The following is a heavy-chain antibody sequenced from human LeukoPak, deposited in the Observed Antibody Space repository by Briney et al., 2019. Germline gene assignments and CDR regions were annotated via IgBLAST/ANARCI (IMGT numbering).Heavy chain of an antibody. CDR1: GGTFSSYA. D-gene: IGHD4-17*01. CDR3: ARDLNRYYGDYFLPFHGMNAFDI. Sequence: GASVKVSCKASGGTFSSYAISWVRQAPGQGLEWMGGIIPIFGTANYAQKFQGRVTITADESTSTAYMELSSLRSEDTAVYYCARDLNRYYGDYFLPFHGMNAFDIWGQGTMVTVSS. CDR2: IIPIFGTA. J-gene: IGHJ3*02. V-gene: IGHV1-69*13.